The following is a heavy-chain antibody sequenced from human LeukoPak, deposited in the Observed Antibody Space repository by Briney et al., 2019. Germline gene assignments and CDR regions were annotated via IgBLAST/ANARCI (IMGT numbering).Heavy chain of an antibody. J-gene: IGHJ6*02. Sequence: PGGPLRLSCAASGFTFSSYVMYGVRQPPGKGLEEVAIISYDGDNRYYGDSVKGRFTLSRDSSTCTLYLQMTRLRGGDTAVYYCAKRKRKLWFGSYGLDVWGQGATVTVSS. D-gene: IGHD3-10*01. CDR1: GFTFSSYV. V-gene: IGHV3-30*18. CDR3: AKRKRKLWFGSYGLDV. CDR2: ISYDGDNR.